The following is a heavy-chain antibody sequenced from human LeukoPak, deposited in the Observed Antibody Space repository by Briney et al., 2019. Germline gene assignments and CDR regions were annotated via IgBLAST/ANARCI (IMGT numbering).Heavy chain of an antibody. V-gene: IGHV3-11*01. CDR1: GFTFSDYY. CDR2: ISSSGSTI. CDR3: ARDAIAVAGTGIDY. D-gene: IGHD6-19*01. Sequence: GGSLRLSCAASGFTFSDYYMNWIRQAPGKGQEWVSYISSSGSTIYYADSVKGRLTISRDNAKNSLYLQMNSLRAEDTAVYYCARDAIAVAGTGIDYWGQGTLVTVSS. J-gene: IGHJ4*02.